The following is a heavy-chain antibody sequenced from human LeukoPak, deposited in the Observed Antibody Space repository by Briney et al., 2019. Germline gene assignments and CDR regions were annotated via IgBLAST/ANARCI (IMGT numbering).Heavy chain of an antibody. V-gene: IGHV1-2*02. D-gene: IGHD3-3*01. CDR1: GYTFTGYY. CDR2: INPNSGGT. CDR3: ARDSWEWLLSGSFDY. J-gene: IGHJ4*02. Sequence: ASVKVSCKASGYTFTGYYMHWVRQAPGQGLEWMGWINPNSGGTNYAQKFQGRATMTRDTSISTAYMELSRLRSDDTAVYYCARDSWEWLLSGSFDYWGQGTLVTVSS.